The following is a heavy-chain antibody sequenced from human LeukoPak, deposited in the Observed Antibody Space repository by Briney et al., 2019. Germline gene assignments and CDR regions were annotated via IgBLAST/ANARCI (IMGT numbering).Heavy chain of an antibody. D-gene: IGHD6-13*01. Sequence: SSQTLSLTCTVSGGSISSGDYYWSWIRQPPGKGLEWIGYIYYSGSTYYNPSLKSRVTIFVDTSKNQFSLKVSSVTAPDTAVYYCARLEGSSSWYPYYSYGMDVWGQGITVTVSS. CDR3: ARLEGSSSWYPYYSYGMDV. CDR1: GGSISSGDYY. J-gene: IGHJ6*02. V-gene: IGHV4-30-4*01. CDR2: IYYSGST.